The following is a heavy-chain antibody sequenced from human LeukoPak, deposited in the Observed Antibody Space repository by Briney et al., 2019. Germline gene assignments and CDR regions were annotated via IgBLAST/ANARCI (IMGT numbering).Heavy chain of an antibody. CDR3: ARSRPGRIAAAPDLKYFQH. V-gene: IGHV3-21*01. CDR1: GFTFSSYS. D-gene: IGHD6-13*01. J-gene: IGHJ1*01. Sequence: GGSLRLSCAASGFTFSSYSMNWVRQAPGKGLEWVSSISSSSSYIYYADSVKGRFTISRDNAKNSLYLQMNSLRGEDTAVYYCARSRPGRIAAAPDLKYFQHWGQGTLVTVSS. CDR2: ISSSSSYI.